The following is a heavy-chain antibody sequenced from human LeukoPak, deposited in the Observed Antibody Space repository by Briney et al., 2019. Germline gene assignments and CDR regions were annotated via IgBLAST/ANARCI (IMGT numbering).Heavy chain of an antibody. CDR1: GVTFDDYA. J-gene: IGHJ4*02. V-gene: IGHV3-23*01. D-gene: IGHD3-22*01. CDR2: ISGSGDNT. Sequence: GGSLRLSCAASGVTFDDYAMSWVRQAPGKGLEWVSGISGSGDNTYYADSVKGRFTISRDNSKNTLYVQVNSLGTEDTAAYYCAKGSYYDSSGSFYFDYWGQGTLVTVSS. CDR3: AKGSYYDSSGSFYFDY.